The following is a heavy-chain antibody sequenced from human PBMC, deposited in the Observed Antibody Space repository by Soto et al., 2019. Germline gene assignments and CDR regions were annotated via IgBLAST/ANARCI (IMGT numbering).Heavy chain of an antibody. D-gene: IGHD2-2*02. CDR1: GYTFSRYA. Sequence: SVKVSCKASGYTFSRYAISWVRQAPGQGLEWMGGIIPIFGTANYAQKLQGRVTITADESTSTAYMELSSLRSEDTAVYYCARGVLSPYTARPHYYYYGMDVWGQGTTVTVSS. CDR3: ARGVLSPYTARPHYYYYGMDV. J-gene: IGHJ6*02. CDR2: IIPIFGTA. V-gene: IGHV1-69*13.